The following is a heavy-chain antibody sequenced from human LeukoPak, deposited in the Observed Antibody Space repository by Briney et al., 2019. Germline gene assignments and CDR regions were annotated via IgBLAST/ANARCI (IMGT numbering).Heavy chain of an antibody. D-gene: IGHD3-16*01. J-gene: IGHJ4*02. CDR2: AREDGGTT. CDR1: TLSPTIYA. CDR3: ARFWGSYPPDY. V-gene: IGHV3-23*01. Sequence: GGSRTPSWPLSTLSPTIYAITWVRQPPGKGREWVSAAREDGGTTYYADSVKGRFAISRNNTKNALYLQMNSLRAEDTAVYYCARFWGSYPPDYWGQGTLVTVSS.